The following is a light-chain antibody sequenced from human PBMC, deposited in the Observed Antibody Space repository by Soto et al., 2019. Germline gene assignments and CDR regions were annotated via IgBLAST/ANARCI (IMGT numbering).Light chain of an antibody. CDR2: VNSDGSH. Sequence: QLVLTQSPSASASLGASVKLTCTLSSGHISYAIAWHQQQPEKGPRYLMRVNSDGSHSKGDGVADRFSGSGSGAERYLTISSLQSEDEADYYCQTWGTGIRVFGGGTKVTVL. CDR3: QTWGTGIRV. CDR1: SGHISYA. V-gene: IGLV4-69*01. J-gene: IGLJ2*01.